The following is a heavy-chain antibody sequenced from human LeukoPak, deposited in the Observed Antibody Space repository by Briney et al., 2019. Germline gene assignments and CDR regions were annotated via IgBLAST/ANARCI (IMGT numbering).Heavy chain of an antibody. CDR2: ISWNSGSI. D-gene: IGHD3-3*01. CDR1: GFTFDDYA. J-gene: IGHJ4*02. V-gene: IGHV3-9*03. Sequence: PGGSLRLSCAASGFTFDDYAMHWVRQAPGKGLEWVSGISWNSGSIGYADSVKGRFTISRDNAKNSLYLQMNSLRAEDMALYYCAKDNRARGSGLSRLDYWGQGTLVTVSS. CDR3: AKDNRARGSGLSRLDY.